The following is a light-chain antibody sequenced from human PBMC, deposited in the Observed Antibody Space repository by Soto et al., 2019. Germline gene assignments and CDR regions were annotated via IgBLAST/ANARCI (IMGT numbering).Light chain of an antibody. V-gene: IGKV1-5*01. CDR1: QSISSW. CDR3: QQYNSYSGT. Sequence: DVQMTQSPSTLSASVGDRVTITCRASQSISSWLAWYQQKPGKATKLLIYDASSLESGVTSRFSGSGSGTEFTLTISSLQPDDFATYYCQQYNSYSGTFGQGTKVEI. CDR2: DAS. J-gene: IGKJ1*01.